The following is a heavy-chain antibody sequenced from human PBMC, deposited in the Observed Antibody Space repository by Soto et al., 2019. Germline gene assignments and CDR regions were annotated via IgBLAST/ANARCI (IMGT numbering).Heavy chain of an antibody. D-gene: IGHD6-13*01. CDR3: ARRYSSAFDI. V-gene: IGHV4-59*08. J-gene: IGHJ3*02. Sequence: TLSLTCAIICTSIPSSYWSWIRQPPGKGLEWIGYIYYSGSTNYNPSLKSRVTISVDTSKNQFSLKLSSVTAADTAVYYCARRYSSAFDIWGQGTMVT. CDR2: IYYSGST. CDR1: CTSIPSSY.